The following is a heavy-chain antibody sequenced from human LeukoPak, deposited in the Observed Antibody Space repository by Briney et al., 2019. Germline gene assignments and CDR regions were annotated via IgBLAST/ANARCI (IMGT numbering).Heavy chain of an antibody. CDR1: GYTLTELS. J-gene: IGHJ2*01. CDR2: FDPEDGET. V-gene: IGHV1-24*01. CDR3: ATNSGYDFCFDL. D-gene: IGHD5-12*01. Sequence: ASVKVSCKVSGYTLTELSMHWVRQAPGKGLEWMGGFDPEDGETIYAQKLQGRVTMTTDTSTSTAYMELRSLRSDDTAAYYCATNSGYDFCFDLWGRGTLVTVSS.